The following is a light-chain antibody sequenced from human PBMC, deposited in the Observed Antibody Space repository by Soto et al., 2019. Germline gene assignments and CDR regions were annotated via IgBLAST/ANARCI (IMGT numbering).Light chain of an antibody. J-gene: IGKJ1*01. Sequence: EIVLTQSPGTLSLSPGERATLSCRASQSVSSSYLAWYQQKPGQAPRLLIYCASSMATGIPDRFSGSGSGTDFTLTISRLEPEDFAVYYCQQYGRSRTFGQGTKVEIK. V-gene: IGKV3-20*01. CDR3: QQYGRSRT. CDR2: CAS. CDR1: QSVSSSY.